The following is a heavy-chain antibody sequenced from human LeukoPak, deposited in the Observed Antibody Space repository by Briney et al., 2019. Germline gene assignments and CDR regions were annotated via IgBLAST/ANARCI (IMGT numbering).Heavy chain of an antibody. J-gene: IGHJ4*02. CDR3: AREASEETIGYNYGHSFDY. CDR2: ISASGGST. D-gene: IGHD5-18*01. V-gene: IGHV3-23*01. CDR1: GFTFSSSA. Sequence: QPGRSLRLSCAASGFTFSSSAMSWVRQVPGEGLEWVSGISASGGSTSYADSVRGRFTISRDNAKSSLYLQMNSLRAEDTAVYYCAREASEETIGYNYGHSFDYWGQGTLVTVSS.